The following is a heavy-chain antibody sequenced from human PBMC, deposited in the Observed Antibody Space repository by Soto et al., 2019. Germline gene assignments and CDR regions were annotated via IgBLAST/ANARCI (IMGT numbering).Heavy chain of an antibody. CDR3: ERDREG. CDR2: ISPYNGNT. Sequence: QVQLVQSGAEVKKPGASVKVSCKASGYTFTNYGISWVRQAPGQGLEWMGWISPYNGNTYYAQKFQGRVTMTTDTSKSTDYMDLRSLRADATAVYFYERDREGWGQGTLVTVSS. V-gene: IGHV1-18*01. CDR1: GYTFTNYG. J-gene: IGHJ4*02.